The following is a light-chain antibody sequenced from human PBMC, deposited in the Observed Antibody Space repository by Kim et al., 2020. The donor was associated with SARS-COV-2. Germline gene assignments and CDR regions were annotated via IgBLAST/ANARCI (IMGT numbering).Light chain of an antibody. V-gene: IGKV4-1*01. CDR3: HQYYTTPFT. CDR1: QSVLHSSNNKNY. Sequence: RAIINCKSSQSVLHSSNNKNYLAWYQQKPGQPPKLLIYWASTRESGVPDRFSGSGSATDFTLTISSLQAEDVALYYCHQYYTTPFTFGQGTKLEI. J-gene: IGKJ2*01. CDR2: WAS.